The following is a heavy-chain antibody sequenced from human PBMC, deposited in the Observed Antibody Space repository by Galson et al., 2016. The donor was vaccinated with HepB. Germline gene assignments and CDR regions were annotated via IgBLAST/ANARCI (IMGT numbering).Heavy chain of an antibody. D-gene: IGHD1-26*01. J-gene: IGHJ5*02. V-gene: IGHV3-48*01. CDR1: GFNFKNYG. Sequence: SLRLSCAGSGFNFKNYGMHWVRQAPGKGLEWVSYISSSSSTIYYADSVKGRFTISRDNAKNSLYLQMNSLRAEDAAIYYCARAAVAAIKQPFDPWGQGALVTVSS. CDR2: ISSSSSTI. CDR3: ARAAVAAIKQPFDP.